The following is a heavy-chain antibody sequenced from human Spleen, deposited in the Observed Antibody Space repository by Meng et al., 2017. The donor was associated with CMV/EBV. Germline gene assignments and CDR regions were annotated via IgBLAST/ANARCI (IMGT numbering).Heavy chain of an antibody. CDR2: IHYSGSA. V-gene: IGHV4-59*04. D-gene: IGHD3-3*01. CDR3: ARDMSSGLYYFDH. Sequence: SETLSLTCTVSGGSISSYYWGWIRQPPGQRLEWIANIHYSGSAYYNPSLQSRVTISVDTSKNLFSLRLTSVTAADTAMYYCARDMSSGLYYFDHWGRGTLVTVSS. J-gene: IGHJ4*01. CDR1: GGSISSYY.